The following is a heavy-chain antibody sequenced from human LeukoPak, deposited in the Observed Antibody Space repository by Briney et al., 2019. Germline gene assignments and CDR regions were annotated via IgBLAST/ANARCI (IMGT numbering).Heavy chain of an antibody. V-gene: IGHV3-23*01. D-gene: IGHD3-22*01. J-gene: IGHJ4*02. CDR2: ISGSGGST. CDR3: AGSDYYDSSGDY. CDR1: GFTVSSNY. Sequence: GGSLRLSCAASGFTVSSNYMSWVRQAPGKGLEWVSAISGSGGSTYYADSVKGRFTISRDNSKNTLYLQMNSLRAEDTAVYYCAGSDYYDSSGDYWGQGTLVTVSS.